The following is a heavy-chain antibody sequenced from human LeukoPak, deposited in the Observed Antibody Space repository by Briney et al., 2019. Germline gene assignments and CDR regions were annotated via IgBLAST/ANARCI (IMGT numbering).Heavy chain of an antibody. J-gene: IGHJ6*03. Sequence: GGSLRLSCAASGFTFSSYEMNWVRQAPGKVLEWVSYIDFTGSTIHCADSVKGRFTISRDNAKNSVYLQMNSLRAEDTAVYYCASGTGLAYSYYYLDVWGKGTTVTISS. CDR1: GFTFSSYE. D-gene: IGHD2-8*02. V-gene: IGHV3-48*03. CDR2: IDFTGSTI. CDR3: ASGTGLAYSYYYLDV.